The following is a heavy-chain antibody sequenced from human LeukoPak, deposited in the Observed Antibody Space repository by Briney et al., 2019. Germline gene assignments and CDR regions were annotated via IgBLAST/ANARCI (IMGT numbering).Heavy chain of an antibody. CDR1: GFNFDDYA. D-gene: IGHD5-24*01. V-gene: IGHV3-9*01. Sequence: GRSLRLSCAVSGFNFDDYAMHWVRQAPGRGLEWVSGINWKTGNGIYADSVKGRFTISRDNAKNSLYLQMSSLRAEDTALYYCTRRAARWQFDLWGRGSLLTVSS. CDR2: INWKTGNG. J-gene: IGHJ2*01. CDR3: TRRAARWQFDL.